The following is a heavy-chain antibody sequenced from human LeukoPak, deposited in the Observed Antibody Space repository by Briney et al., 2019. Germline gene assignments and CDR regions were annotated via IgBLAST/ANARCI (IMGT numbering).Heavy chain of an antibody. D-gene: IGHD3-9*01. J-gene: IGHJ4*02. V-gene: IGHV1-18*01. Sequence: ASVKVSCKASGYTFNTYSFSWVRQAPGQGLEWMGWISTYNGDTKYAQDYQDRVTMTTDASKSTAYMELRSLRSDDTAVYYCARDLDWVFDFWGQGTLVTVSS. CDR1: GYTFNTYS. CDR3: ARDLDWVFDF. CDR2: ISTYNGDT.